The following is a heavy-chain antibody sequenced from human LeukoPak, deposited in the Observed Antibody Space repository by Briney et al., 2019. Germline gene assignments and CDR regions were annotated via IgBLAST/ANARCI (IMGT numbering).Heavy chain of an antibody. J-gene: IGHJ4*02. CDR2: ISGSGGST. Sequence: PGGSLRLSCAASGFTFSSYWMNWARQAPGKGLEWVSAISGSGGSTYYADSVKGRFTISRDNSKNTLYLQMNSLRAEDTAVYYCAKDGTTVTTFSLWGQGTLVTVSS. CDR3: AKDGTTVTTFSL. CDR1: GFTFSSYW. D-gene: IGHD4-17*01. V-gene: IGHV3-23*01.